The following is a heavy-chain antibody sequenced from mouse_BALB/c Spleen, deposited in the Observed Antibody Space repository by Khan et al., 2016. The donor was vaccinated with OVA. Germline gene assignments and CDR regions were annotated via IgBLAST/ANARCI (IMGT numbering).Heavy chain of an antibody. V-gene: IGHV2-6-5*01. CDR1: GFSLTDYG. J-gene: IGHJ4*01. CDR3: AKGVWSYYYALDY. Sequence: QVQLQQSGPGLVAPSQSLSITCTVSGFSLTDYGVSWIRQPPGKGLEWLGVIWGGGSTYYNSALKSRLSISKDNSKSQVFLKMSSLQTDDTAMYYGAKGVWSYYYALDYWGQGTSVTGSS. CDR2: IWGGGST.